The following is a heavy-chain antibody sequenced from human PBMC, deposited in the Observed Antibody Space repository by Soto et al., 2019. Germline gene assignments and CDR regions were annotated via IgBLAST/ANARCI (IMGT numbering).Heavy chain of an antibody. J-gene: IGHJ6*02. CDR2: VYYSGGA. CDR3: TRDGDGRMTTNPYYYYGMDA. D-gene: IGHD2-21*02. Sequence: PSETLSLTCTVSGGSISGYYWSWIRQPPGKGLEWIGNVYYSGGAKYNPSVKRRVSISLDTSKNQFSLNLSSVTAADKAVYYCTRDGDGRMTTNPYYYYGMDAWGQGTAVTVSS. V-gene: IGHV4-59*01. CDR1: GGSISGYY.